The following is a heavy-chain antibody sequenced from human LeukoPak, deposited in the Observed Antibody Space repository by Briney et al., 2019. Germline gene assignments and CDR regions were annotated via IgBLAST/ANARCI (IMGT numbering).Heavy chain of an antibody. CDR2: INHSGST. J-gene: IGHJ4*02. Sequence: SETLSLTCAVYGGFFSGYYWSWIRQPPGKGLEWIGEINHSGSTNYNPSLKSRVTISVDTSKNQFSLKLSSVTAADTAVYYCARAYTPFYCSGGSCSAYYFDYWGQGTLVTVSS. CDR3: ARAYTPFYCSGGSCSAYYFDY. V-gene: IGHV4-34*01. CDR1: GGFFSGYY. D-gene: IGHD2-15*01.